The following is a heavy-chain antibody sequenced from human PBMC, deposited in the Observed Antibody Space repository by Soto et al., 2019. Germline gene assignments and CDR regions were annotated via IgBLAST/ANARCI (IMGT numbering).Heavy chain of an antibody. D-gene: IGHD3-3*01. CDR2: IKQDGSEK. J-gene: IGHJ6*01. CDR1: VFTFSSYW. V-gene: IGHV3-7*03. CDR3: ARDGSPYYDFWSGYYLSQKYYGMEV. Sequence: PVGSLRLSCASSVFTFSSYWMSCVRHSPGKWLEWVANIKQDGSEKYYVDSVKGRFTISRDNAKNSLYLQMNSLRAEDTAVYYCARDGSPYYDFWSGYYLSQKYYGMEVWGQGTTVIVSS.